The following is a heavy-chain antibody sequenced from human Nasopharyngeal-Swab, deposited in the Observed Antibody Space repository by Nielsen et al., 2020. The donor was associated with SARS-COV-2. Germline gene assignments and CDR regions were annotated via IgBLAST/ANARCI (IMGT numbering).Heavy chain of an antibody. CDR3: ASEGSGVFGVVIYALDI. D-gene: IGHD3-3*01. CDR2: VVPEDGEP. CDR1: GYTLTVLP. J-gene: IGHJ3*02. Sequence: ASVTVSCKVSGYTLTVLPIHWVRQAPGKGLEWMGTVVPEDGEPIYAQNFQGRVTMTEDTSTYTAYLELSSLRSEDTAVYYCASEGSGVFGVVIYALDIWGPGTLVTVPS. V-gene: IGHV1-24*01.